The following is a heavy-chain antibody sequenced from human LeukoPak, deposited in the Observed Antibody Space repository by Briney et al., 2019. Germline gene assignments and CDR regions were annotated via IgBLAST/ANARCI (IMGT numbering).Heavy chain of an antibody. CDR1: GYTFTSYY. CDR2: IKPTSGET. CDR3: ARENEGWLLHYYGVDV. J-gene: IGHJ6*02. D-gene: IGHD6-19*01. V-gene: IGHV1-2*02. Sequence: GASVKVSCKASGYTFTSYYMHWVRRAPGQGLEWMGWIKPTSGETKFAEKFRGRVTMTRDTAISTAYMDLSGLRSDDTAVYYCARENEGWLLHYYGVDVWGQGTTVTVSS.